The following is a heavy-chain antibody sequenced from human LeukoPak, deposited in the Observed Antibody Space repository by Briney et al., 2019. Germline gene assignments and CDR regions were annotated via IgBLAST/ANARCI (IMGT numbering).Heavy chain of an antibody. D-gene: IGHD6-19*01. CDR2: MSPNSGNT. V-gene: IGHV1-8*01. CDR3: ARGPQWRGDYYYMDV. J-gene: IGHJ6*03. Sequence: ASVKVSCKGSGYTFSNFDINWVRQATGQGLEWMRWMSPNSGNTGYAQEHQGRVTMTMNTSISTAYIELSSLRSEDTAVYYCARGPQWRGDYYYMDVWGTGTTVTVSS. CDR1: GYTFSNFD.